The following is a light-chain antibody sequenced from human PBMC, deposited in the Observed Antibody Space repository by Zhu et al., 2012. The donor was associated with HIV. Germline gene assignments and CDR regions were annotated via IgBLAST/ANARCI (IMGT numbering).Light chain of an antibody. V-gene: IGKV3-20*01. CDR1: QSVSSNY. CDR2: GAS. Sequence: EIVLTQSPGTLSLSPGERATLSCRASQSVSSNYLAWYQQKPGQAPRLLIYGASTRAIGIPDRFSGSGSGTDFTLTINRLEPEDFAVYYCQQYVSLPPTFGPGTKVDF. J-gene: IGKJ3*01. CDR3: QQYVSLPPT.